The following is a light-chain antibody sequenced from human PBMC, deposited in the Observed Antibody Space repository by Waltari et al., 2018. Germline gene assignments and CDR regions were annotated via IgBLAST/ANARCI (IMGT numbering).Light chain of an antibody. CDR3: QQYYSAPPNT. CDR2: GAS. CDR1: HSVFYSSAENHY. J-gene: IGKJ2*01. V-gene: IGKV4-1*01. Sequence: DIVMTQSPPFLAVSLGERATINCTSSHSVFYSSAENHYIAWYQQKPGRPLKLLIYGASTREARVPERFSGSGSGTHFTLTIDSLQAEDVAVYYCQQYYSAPPNTCGRGTKLDLK.